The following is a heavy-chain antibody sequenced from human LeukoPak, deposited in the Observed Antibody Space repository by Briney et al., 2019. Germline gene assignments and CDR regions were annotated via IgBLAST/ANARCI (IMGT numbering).Heavy chain of an antibody. V-gene: IGHV3-74*03. J-gene: IGHJ4*02. Sequence: GGPLRLSCAASGFAFSTYWMHWVRQAPGKGLVWVSRIKSDGSSTTYADFVKGRFTVSRDNAKNTLYLEMSSLRAEDTATYFCARVGGRGSIGGDCWGQGTLVTVSS. CDR2: IKSDGSST. D-gene: IGHD3-10*01. CDR1: GFAFSTYW. CDR3: ARVGGRGSIGGDC.